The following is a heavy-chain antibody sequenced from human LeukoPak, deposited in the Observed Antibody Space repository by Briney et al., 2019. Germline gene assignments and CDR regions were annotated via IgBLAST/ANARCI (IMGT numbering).Heavy chain of an antibody. J-gene: IGHJ4*02. Sequence: ASVKVSCKVSGYTLTELSMHGVRQAPGKGLEWMGGFDPEDGETIYAQKFQGRVTMTEDTSTDTAYMELSSLRSEDTAVYYCATVGSRHSSVPFDYWGQGTLVTVSS. CDR1: GYTLTELS. CDR3: ATVGSRHSSVPFDY. CDR2: FDPEDGET. D-gene: IGHD3-22*01. V-gene: IGHV1-24*01.